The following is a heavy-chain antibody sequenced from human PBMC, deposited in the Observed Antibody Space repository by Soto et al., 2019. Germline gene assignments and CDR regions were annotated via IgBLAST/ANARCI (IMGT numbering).Heavy chain of an antibody. CDR3: AHRPGYGSGSYYYYYGMDV. Sequence: QITLKESGPTLVKPTQTLTLTCTFSGFSLSTSGVGVGWIRQPPGKALEWLALIYWDDDKRYSPSLKSRLTSTNATSQNQVVLTMTNMDPVDTATYYCAHRPGYGSGSYYYYYGMDVWGQGTTVTVSS. CDR2: IYWDDDK. CDR1: GFSLSTSGVG. V-gene: IGHV2-5*02. D-gene: IGHD3-10*01. J-gene: IGHJ6*02.